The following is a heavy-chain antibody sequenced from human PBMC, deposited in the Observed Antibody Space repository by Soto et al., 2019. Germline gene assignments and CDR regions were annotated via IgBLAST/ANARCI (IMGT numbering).Heavy chain of an antibody. V-gene: IGHV3-30*18. CDR3: ANSGLGYCSSTSCPENEYYYYCYYMDV. D-gene: IGHD2-2*01. CDR2: ISYDGSNK. CDR1: GFTFSSYG. Sequence: GSLRLSCAASGFTFSSYGMHWVRQAPGKGLEWVAVISYDGSNKYYADSVKGRFTISRDNSKNTLYLQMNSLRAEDTAVYYCANSGLGYCSSTSCPENEYYYYCYYMDVWGKGTTVTVSS. J-gene: IGHJ6*03.